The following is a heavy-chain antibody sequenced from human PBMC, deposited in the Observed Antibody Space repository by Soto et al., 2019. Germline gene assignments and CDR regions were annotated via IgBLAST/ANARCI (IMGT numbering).Heavy chain of an antibody. CDR1: GGSISRSSYY. V-gene: IGHV4-39*01. CDR3: ATPWFGDGDY. Sequence: QLQLQESGPGLVKPSETLSLTCTVSGGSISRSSYYWGWIRQPPGKGLEWIGSIYYSGSTYYNPSLKRRVTISVDTSENQFSLKLSSVTAADTAVYYCATPWFGDGDYWGQGALVTVSS. J-gene: IGHJ4*02. CDR2: IYYSGST. D-gene: IGHD3-10*01.